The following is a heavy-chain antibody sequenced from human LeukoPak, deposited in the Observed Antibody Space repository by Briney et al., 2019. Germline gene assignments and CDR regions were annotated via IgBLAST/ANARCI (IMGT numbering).Heavy chain of an antibody. CDR3: ARSGGWPLDLDWSDP. V-gene: IGHV1-18*01. J-gene: IGHJ5*02. CDR2: ISAYNGNT. CDR1: GYTFTSYG. Sequence: GASVKVSCKASGYTFTSYGISWVRQAPGQGLEWMGWISAYNGNTNYAQKLQGRVSMTTDTSTSTAYMELRSLRSDDTAVYYCARSGGWPLDLDWSDPWGQGTLVTVSS. D-gene: IGHD6-19*01.